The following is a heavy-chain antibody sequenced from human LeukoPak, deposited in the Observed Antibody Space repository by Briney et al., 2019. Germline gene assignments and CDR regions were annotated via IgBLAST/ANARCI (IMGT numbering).Heavy chain of an antibody. D-gene: IGHD6-13*01. CDR2: INHSGST. J-gene: IGHJ6*03. CDR1: GGSFSGYY. V-gene: IGHV4-34*01. CDR3: ARVGFSNYFDYYYYMDV. Sequence: SETLSLTCAVYGGSFSGYYWSWIRQPPGKGLEWIGEINHSGSTNYNPSLKSRVTISVDTSKNQFSLKLSSVTAADTAVYYCARVGFSNYFDYYYYMDVWGKGTTVTISS.